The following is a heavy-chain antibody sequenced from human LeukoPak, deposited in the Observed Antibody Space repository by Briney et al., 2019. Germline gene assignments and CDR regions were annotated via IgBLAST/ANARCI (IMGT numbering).Heavy chain of an antibody. CDR1: GGSISSYY. J-gene: IGHJ6*02. CDR3: ARWSSSWDYYYYYGMDV. D-gene: IGHD6-13*01. V-gene: IGHV4-59*01. CDR2: IYYSGST. Sequence: SETLSLTCTVSGGSISSYYWSWIRQPPGKGLEWIGYIYYSGSTNYNPSLKSRVTISVDTSKNQFSPKLSSVTAADTAVYYCARWSSSWDYYYYYGMDVWGQGTTVTVSS.